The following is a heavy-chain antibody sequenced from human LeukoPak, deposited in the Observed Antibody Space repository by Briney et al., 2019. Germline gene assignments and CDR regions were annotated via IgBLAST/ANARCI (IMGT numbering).Heavy chain of an antibody. V-gene: IGHV4-59*12. D-gene: IGHD4-17*01. J-gene: IGHJ6*03. CDR3: ARVIEYGDYYYNYMDV. CDR2: IYYSGST. Sequence: SETLSLTCTVSGGSISSYYWSWIRQPPGKGLEWIGYIYYSGSTNYNPSLKSRVTISIDTSKNQFSLKVTSVTAADTAVYYCARVIEYGDYYYNYMDVWGKGTTVTVSS. CDR1: GGSISSYY.